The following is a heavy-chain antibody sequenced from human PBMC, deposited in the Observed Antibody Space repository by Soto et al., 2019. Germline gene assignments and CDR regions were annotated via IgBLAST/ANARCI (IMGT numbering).Heavy chain of an antibody. Sequence: TLSLTCAVYGGSFSGYYWTWIRQPPGKGLEWIGEITHSGSTNYNPSLKSRVTISVDTSKNQFSLNLNSVTAADTAVYYCARSSVRGWSYWGQGTLVTVSS. D-gene: IGHD3-10*02. CDR1: GGSFSGYY. V-gene: IGHV4-34*01. CDR3: ARSSVRGWSY. J-gene: IGHJ4*02. CDR2: ITHSGST.